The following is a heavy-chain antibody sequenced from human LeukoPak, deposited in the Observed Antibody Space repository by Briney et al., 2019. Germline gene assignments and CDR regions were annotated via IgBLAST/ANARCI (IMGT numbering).Heavy chain of an antibody. V-gene: IGHV3-30-3*01. CDR3: ARVGLWHYPVDS. Sequence: PGGSLRLSCAASGFTFSSYVMHRVRQAPGTGLEWVAIISYDGYNKYYADSVKGRFTISRDPSKNTLYLQMNSLRPEDTAVYYCARVGLWHYPVDSWGQGTLVTVSS. CDR2: ISYDGYNK. CDR1: GFTFSSYV. D-gene: IGHD1-7*01. J-gene: IGHJ4*02.